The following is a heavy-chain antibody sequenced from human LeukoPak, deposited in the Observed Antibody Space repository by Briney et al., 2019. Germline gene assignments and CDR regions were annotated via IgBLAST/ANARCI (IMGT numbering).Heavy chain of an antibody. V-gene: IGHV1-2*02. CDR3: ARERYSSSSGFDP. CDR2: INPNSGGT. J-gene: IGHJ5*02. D-gene: IGHD6-6*01. CDR1: GHTFTGYY. Sequence: ASVKVSCKASGHTFTGYYMHWVRQAPGQGLEWMGWINPNSGGTNYAQKFQGRVTMTRDTSISTAYMELSRLRSDDTAVYYCARERYSSSSGFDPWGQGTLVTVSS.